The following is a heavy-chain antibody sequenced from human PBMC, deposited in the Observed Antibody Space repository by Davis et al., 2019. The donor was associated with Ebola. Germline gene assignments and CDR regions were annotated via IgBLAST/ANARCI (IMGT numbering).Heavy chain of an antibody. CDR2: ITTSGGVI. CDR3: VRDSQPCTNGVCLNYYYTGMDV. D-gene: IGHD2-8*01. V-gene: IGHV3-11*01. J-gene: IGHJ6*02. CDR1: GFTFSDHY. Sequence: PGGSLRLSCAASGFTFSDHYMNWIRQAPGKGLEWISHITTSGGVIYYADSVKGRFTISRDNTKNSLYLQMNSLRAEDTAVYYCVRDSQPCTNGVCLNYYYTGMDVWGQGTTVTVSS.